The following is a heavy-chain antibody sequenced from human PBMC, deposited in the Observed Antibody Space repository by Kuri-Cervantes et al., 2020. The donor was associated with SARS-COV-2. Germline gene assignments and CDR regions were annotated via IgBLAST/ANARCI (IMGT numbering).Heavy chain of an antibody. Sequence: GGSLRLSFAGSGFTFSSYGMHWVRQAPGKGLEWVAVISYDGSNKYYADSVKGRFTISRDNSKNTLYLQMNSLRAEDTAVYYCAKDVFVDKAMAPLTWGQGTLVTVSS. CDR2: ISYDGSNK. D-gene: IGHD5-18*01. CDR3: AKDVFVDKAMAPLT. CDR1: GFTFSSYG. J-gene: IGHJ5*02. V-gene: IGHV3-30*18.